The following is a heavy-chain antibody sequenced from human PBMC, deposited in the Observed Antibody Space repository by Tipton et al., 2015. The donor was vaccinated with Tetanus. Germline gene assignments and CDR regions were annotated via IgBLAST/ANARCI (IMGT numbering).Heavy chain of an antibody. CDR2: IYYSGST. J-gene: IGHJ6*02. Sequence: LRLSCTVSGGSISSYYWSWIRQPPGKGLEWIGYIYYSGSTNYNPSLKSRVTISVDTSKNQFSLKLSSVTAADTAVYYCARVIVIRGPEDYYGMDVWGQGTTVTVSS. CDR3: ARVIVIRGPEDYYGMDV. D-gene: IGHD2-21*01. V-gene: IGHV4-59*01. CDR1: GGSISSYY.